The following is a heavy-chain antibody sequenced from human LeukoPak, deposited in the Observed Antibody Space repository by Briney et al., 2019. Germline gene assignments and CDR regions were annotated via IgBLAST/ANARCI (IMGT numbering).Heavy chain of an antibody. D-gene: IGHD2-15*01. V-gene: IGHV3-7*01. CDR2: IKQDGSEK. J-gene: IGHJ4*02. CDR3: ARDSYCSGGSCYFLYDY. CDR1: GFTFSNYW. Sequence: GGSLRLSCAVSGFTFSNYWMSWVRQVPGKGLEWVANIKQDGSEKYYVDSVKGRFTISRDNAKNSLYLQMNSLRAEDTAVYYCARDSYCSGGSCYFLYDYWGQGTLVTVSS.